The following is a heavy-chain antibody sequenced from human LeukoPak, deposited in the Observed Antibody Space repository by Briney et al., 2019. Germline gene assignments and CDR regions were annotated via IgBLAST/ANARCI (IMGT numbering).Heavy chain of an antibody. CDR3: ARDFQYSSSHPFDY. D-gene: IGHD6-6*01. V-gene: IGHV3-21*01. J-gene: IGHJ4*02. CDR1: GFTFSSYS. Sequence: PGGSLRLSCAASGFTFSSYSMNWVRQAPRKGLEWVSSISSSSSYIYYADSVKGRFTISRDNAKNSLYLQMNSLRAEDTAVYYCARDFQYSSSHPFDYWGQGTLVTVSS. CDR2: ISSSSSYI.